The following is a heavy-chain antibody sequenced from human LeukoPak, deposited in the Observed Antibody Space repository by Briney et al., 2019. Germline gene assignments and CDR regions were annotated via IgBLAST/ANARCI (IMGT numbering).Heavy chain of an antibody. CDR2: IYHSGST. D-gene: IGHD3-10*01. J-gene: IGHJ6*03. V-gene: IGHV4-38-2*02. Sequence: SETLSLTCTVSGYSISSGYYWGWIRQPPGKGLEWIGSIYHSGSTYYNPSLKSRVTISVDTSKNQFSLKLSSVTAADTAVYYCASKLLWFGELLRTDYYYYMDVWGKGTTVTVSS. CDR3: ASKLLWFGELLRTDYYYYMDV. CDR1: GYSISSGYY.